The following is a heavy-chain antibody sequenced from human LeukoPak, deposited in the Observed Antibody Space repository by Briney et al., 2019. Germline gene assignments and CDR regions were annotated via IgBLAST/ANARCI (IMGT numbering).Heavy chain of an antibody. CDR2: IDWDADT. CDR1: GFSLSPSGMF. J-gene: IGHJ4*02. CDR3: TRTYSGSYPVHY. Sequence: SGPTLVNPTQTPTLTCTFSGFSLSPSGMFVSWIRQPPGKALEWLALIDWDADTYYSTSLKTRLTISKDTSKNQVVLTMTNMDPVDTATYYCTRTYSGSYPVHYWGQGTLVTVSS. V-gene: IGHV2-70*13. D-gene: IGHD1-26*01.